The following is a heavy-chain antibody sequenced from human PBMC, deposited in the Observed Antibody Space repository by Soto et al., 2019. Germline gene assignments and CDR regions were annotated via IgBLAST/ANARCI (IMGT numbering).Heavy chain of an antibody. CDR3: TNYAFNGAPKPVAFDH. CDR1: GFTFTNYP. CDR2: ITGSGDST. Sequence: PGGSLRLSCAASGFTFTNYPMTWVRQAPGQGLEWVSTITGSGDSTYYAGSVKGRFTISRDNSRNTLCLQMNSLRAEDTAVYYCTNYAFNGAPKPVAFDHWGQGTLVTVSS. D-gene: IGHD2-8*01. J-gene: IGHJ4*02. V-gene: IGHV3-23*01.